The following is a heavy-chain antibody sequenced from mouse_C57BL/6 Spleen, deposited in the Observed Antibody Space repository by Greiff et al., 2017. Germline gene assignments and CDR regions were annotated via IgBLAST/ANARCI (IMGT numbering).Heavy chain of an antibody. CDR1: GYTFTSYW. J-gene: IGHJ1*03. CDR2: IHPNSGST. CDR3: QKYDGDWYFDV. Sequence: VQLQQSGAELVKPGASVKLSCKASGYTFTSYWMHWVKQRPGQGLEWIGMIHPNSGSTNYNEKFKSKATLTVDKSSSTAYMQLSSLTSEDSAVYYCQKYDGDWYFDVWGTGTTVTVSS. D-gene: IGHD2-12*01. V-gene: IGHV1-64*01.